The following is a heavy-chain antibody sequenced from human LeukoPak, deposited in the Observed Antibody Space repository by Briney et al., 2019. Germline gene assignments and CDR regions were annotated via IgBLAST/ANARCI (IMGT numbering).Heavy chain of an antibody. D-gene: IGHD2-21*01. V-gene: IGHV3-30-3*01. CDR3: AKDLIAGPPDYFDY. CDR2: TDGTKK. Sequence: PGRSLRLSCAASGFTFTIHAVHWVRQAPGKGLEWVAVTDGTKKFYSDSVRGRFTISGDTSKNTIYLQMNSLRPEDTAMYYCAKDLIAGPPDYFDYWGQGTLVSVSS. J-gene: IGHJ4*02. CDR1: GFTFTIHA.